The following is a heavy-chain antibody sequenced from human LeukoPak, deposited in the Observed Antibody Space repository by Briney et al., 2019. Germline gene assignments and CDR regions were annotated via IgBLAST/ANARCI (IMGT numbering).Heavy chain of an antibody. J-gene: IGHJ4*02. CDR1: GYTFPSYF. V-gene: IGHV1-46*01. CDR2: INPSGGST. Sequence: ASVKVSCKASGYTFPSYFMHWVRQAPGQGLEWMGIINPSGGSTSYAQKFQGRVTMTRDTSTSTVYMELSSLRSEDTAVYYCARGEEITMIVVVLDYWGQGTLVTVSS. D-gene: IGHD3-22*01. CDR3: ARGEEITMIVVVLDY.